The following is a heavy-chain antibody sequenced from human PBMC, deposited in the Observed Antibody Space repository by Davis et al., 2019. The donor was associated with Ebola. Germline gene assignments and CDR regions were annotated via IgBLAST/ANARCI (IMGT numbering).Heavy chain of an antibody. CDR2: IYYSGST. Sequence: MPSETLSLTCTVSGGSVSSGSYYWSWIRQPPGKGLEWIGYIYYSGSTNYNPSLKSRVTISVDTSKNQFTLKLSSVTAADTAVYYCARGGYSSSYDYWGQGTLVTVSS. CDR3: ARGGYSSSYDY. CDR1: GGSVSSGSYY. J-gene: IGHJ4*02. D-gene: IGHD6-13*01. V-gene: IGHV4-61*01.